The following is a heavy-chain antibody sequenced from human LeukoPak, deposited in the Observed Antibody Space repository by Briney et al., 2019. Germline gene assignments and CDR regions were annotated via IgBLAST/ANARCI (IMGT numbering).Heavy chain of an antibody. J-gene: IGHJ4*02. Sequence: ASVKLSCKASGYTFTGYYMHWVRQAPGQGLEWMGWINPNSGGTNYAQKFQGRVTMTSDTSISTAYMELSRLRSDDTAVYYCARVMGTYCGGDCYSGFDYWGQGTLVTVSS. CDR2: INPNSGGT. CDR1: GYTFTGYY. CDR3: ARVMGTYCGGDCYSGFDY. V-gene: IGHV1-2*02. D-gene: IGHD2-21*01.